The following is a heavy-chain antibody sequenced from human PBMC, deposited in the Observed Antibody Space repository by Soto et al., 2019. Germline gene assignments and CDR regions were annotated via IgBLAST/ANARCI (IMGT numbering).Heavy chain of an antibody. Sequence: SQTLSLTCVISGDSVSSNNAAWNWIRQSPSRGLEWLGRTYYRSKWYNDYAVSVKSRITINPDTSKNQFSLQLNSVTPEDTAVYYCARGSGWTHYYYYGMDVWGQGTTVTVSS. D-gene: IGHD6-19*01. CDR2: TYYRSKWYN. J-gene: IGHJ6*02. V-gene: IGHV6-1*01. CDR1: GDSVSSNNAA. CDR3: ARGSGWTHYYYYGMDV.